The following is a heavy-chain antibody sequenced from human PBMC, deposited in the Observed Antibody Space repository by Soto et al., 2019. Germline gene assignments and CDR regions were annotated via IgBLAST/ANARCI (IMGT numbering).Heavy chain of an antibody. J-gene: IGHJ6*03. V-gene: IGHV1-8*01. CDR3: ARSKGIRQWLAPANNNYYCYYMDV. Sequence: QVQLVQSGAEVKKPGASVKVSCKASGYTFTSYDINWVRQATGQGLEWMGWLNPNIGNTGYAQKFQGRVTMTRNTSISEAYMELSSLRSEDTAVYYCARSKGIRQWLAPANNNYYCYYMDVWGKGTAVTVSS. CDR1: GYTFTSYD. CDR2: LNPNIGNT. D-gene: IGHD6-19*01.